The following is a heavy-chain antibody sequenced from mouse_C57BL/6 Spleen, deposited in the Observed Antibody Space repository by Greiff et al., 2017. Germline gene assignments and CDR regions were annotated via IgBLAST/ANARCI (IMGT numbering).Heavy chain of an antibody. V-gene: IGHV1-53*01. CDR1: GYTFTSYW. CDR3: ARGDFTTVEDFDY. Sequence: QVQLQQPGTELVKPGASVKLSCKASGYTFTSYWMHWVKQRPGQGLEWIGDINPSNGGTNYNEKFKSKATLTVDKSSSTAYMQLSSLTSEDSAVYYCARGDFTTVEDFDYWGQGTTLTVSS. D-gene: IGHD1-1*01. J-gene: IGHJ2*01. CDR2: INPSNGGT.